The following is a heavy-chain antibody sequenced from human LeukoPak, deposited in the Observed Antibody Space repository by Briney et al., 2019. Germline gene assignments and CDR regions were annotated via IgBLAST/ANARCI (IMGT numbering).Heavy chain of an antibody. Sequence: GGSLRLFCAGPGFTFSSYSMNWVRQAPGKGLECDSFISSCSSYIYYAASVKRRFTISRDNAKNSLYLQMNSLRAEDTAVYYCARLGVVVVAATALDNWFDPWGQGTLVTVSS. D-gene: IGHD2-15*01. CDR1: GFTFSSYS. CDR3: ARLGVVVVAATALDNWFDP. CDR2: ISSCSSYI. V-gene: IGHV3-21*01. J-gene: IGHJ5*02.